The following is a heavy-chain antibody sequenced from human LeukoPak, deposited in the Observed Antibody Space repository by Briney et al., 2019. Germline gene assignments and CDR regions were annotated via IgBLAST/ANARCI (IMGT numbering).Heavy chain of an antibody. CDR1: GYTFTSYY. J-gene: IGHJ6*03. V-gene: IGHV1-46*01. CDR3: ARDLHSGYDTPYYYYMDV. CDR2: INPSGGST. D-gene: IGHD5-12*01. Sequence: ASVKVSCKASGYTFTSYYMHWVRQAPGQGLEWMGRINPSGGSTSYAQKFQGRVTMTRDMSTSTVYMELSSLRSEDTAVYYCARDLHSGYDTPYYYYMDVWGKGTTVTVSS.